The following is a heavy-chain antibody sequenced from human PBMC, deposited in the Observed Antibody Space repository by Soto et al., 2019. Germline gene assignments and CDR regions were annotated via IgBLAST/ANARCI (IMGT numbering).Heavy chain of an antibody. V-gene: IGHV4-59*08. J-gene: IGHJ6*03. CDR2: IYYSGST. CDR1: GGSISSYY. Sequence: SETLSLTCTVSGGSISSYYWSWIRQPPGKGLEWIGYIYYSGSTNYNPSLKSRVTISVDTSKNQFSLKMSSVTAADTAVFYCARRGWGVTTDYYYYYMDVWGKGTTVTVSS. CDR3: ARRGWGVTTDYYYYYMDV. D-gene: IGHD4-17*01.